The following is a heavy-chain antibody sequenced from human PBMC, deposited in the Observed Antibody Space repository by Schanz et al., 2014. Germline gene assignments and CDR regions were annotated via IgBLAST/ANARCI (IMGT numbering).Heavy chain of an antibody. Sequence: QGHLVQSGAEVKEPGASVQVSCKASGYTFTGYYMHWVRQAPGQGLEWMGRINPNSGGTHYAQRFQGRVTMTSDTSISAAYMELSRLRSDDTAVYYCARDYYDILTNYPYDTFDIWGQGTLVTVSS. CDR3: ARDYYDILTNYPYDTFDI. V-gene: IGHV1-2*06. CDR1: GYTFTGYY. D-gene: IGHD3-9*01. J-gene: IGHJ3*02. CDR2: INPNSGGT.